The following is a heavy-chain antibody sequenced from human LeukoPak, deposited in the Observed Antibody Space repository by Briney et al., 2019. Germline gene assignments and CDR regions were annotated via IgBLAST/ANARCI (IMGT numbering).Heavy chain of an antibody. Sequence: PGGSLRLSCAASGFTFSSYAMHWVRQAPGKGLEWVAVISYDGSNKYYADSVKGRFTISRDNSKNTLYLQMNSLRAEDTAVYYCARDALDYGDYHGGPDYWGQGTLVTVSS. D-gene: IGHD4-17*01. CDR1: GFTFSSYA. V-gene: IGHV3-30-3*01. CDR3: ARDALDYGDYHGGPDY. CDR2: ISYDGSNK. J-gene: IGHJ4*02.